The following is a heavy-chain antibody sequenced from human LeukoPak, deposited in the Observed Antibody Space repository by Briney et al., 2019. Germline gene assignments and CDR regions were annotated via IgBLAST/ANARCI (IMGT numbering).Heavy chain of an antibody. CDR3: ARGGYYYYYGMDV. CDR1: GGSISSGGYY. V-gene: IGHV4-31*03. CDR2: IYYSGST. D-gene: IGHD6-25*01. Sequence: SETLSLTCTVSGGSISSGGYYWSWIRQHPGKGLEWIGYIYYSGSTYYNPSLKSRVTISADTSKNQFSLKLSSVTAADTAVYYCARGGYYYYYGMDVWGQGTTVTVSS. J-gene: IGHJ6*02.